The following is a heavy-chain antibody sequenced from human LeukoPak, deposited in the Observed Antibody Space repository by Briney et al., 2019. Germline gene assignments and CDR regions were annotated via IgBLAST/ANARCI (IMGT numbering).Heavy chain of an antibody. D-gene: IGHD6-6*01. Sequence: SQTLSLTCTVSGGSISSGGYYWRWIRQPAGTGLEWIGRIYTSGSTNYSPSLKSRVTISIDTSKNQFSLKLSSVTAADTAVYYCARNGEYSTSRYFDYWGQGTLVIVSS. CDR1: GGSISSGGYY. V-gene: IGHV4-61*02. CDR2: IYTSGST. J-gene: IGHJ4*02. CDR3: ARNGEYSTSRYFDY.